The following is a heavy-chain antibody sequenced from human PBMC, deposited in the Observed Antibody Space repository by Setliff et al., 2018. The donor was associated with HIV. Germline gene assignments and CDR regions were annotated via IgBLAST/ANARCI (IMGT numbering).Heavy chain of an antibody. CDR1: GYIFTTYW. J-gene: IGHJ5*02. CDR3: VRHVSSSAVFDP. CDR2: VYPGDSDI. Sequence: PGESLKISCKGSGYIFTTYWIGWVRQMPGKGLEWMGIVYPGDSDIRYSPSFQGQVTISVDKSIRAAYLKWSSLKASDTAMYYCVRHVSSSAVFDPWGQGTLVTVSS. D-gene: IGHD3-10*01. V-gene: IGHV5-51*01.